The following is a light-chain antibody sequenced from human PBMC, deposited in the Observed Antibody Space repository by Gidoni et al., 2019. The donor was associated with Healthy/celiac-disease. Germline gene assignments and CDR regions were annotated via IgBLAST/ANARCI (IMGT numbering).Light chain of an antibody. CDR1: QSVISY. V-gene: IGKV3-11*01. Sequence: EIVLTQSPATLSLSPGARATISCRASQSVISYLAWYQQTPGQAPRLLIYDAANRATGIPARFSGSGSGTDFTLTISSLEPEDFAVYYCQPRSNWPPTFGQGTKVEIK. J-gene: IGKJ1*01. CDR2: DAA. CDR3: QPRSNWPPT.